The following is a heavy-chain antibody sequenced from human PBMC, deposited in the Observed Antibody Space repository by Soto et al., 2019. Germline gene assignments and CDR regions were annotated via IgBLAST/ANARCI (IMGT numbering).Heavy chain of an antibody. CDR3: ARNLLDLAVAGLIDY. CDR1: GYTFTSYY. Sequence: ASVKVSCKASGYTFTSYYMHWVRQAPGQGLEWMGIINPSGGSTSYAQKFQGRVTMTRDTSTSTVYMELSSLRSEDTAVYYCARNLLDLAVAGLIDYCGQGTLVTVSS. D-gene: IGHD6-19*01. CDR2: INPSGGST. J-gene: IGHJ4*02. V-gene: IGHV1-46*01.